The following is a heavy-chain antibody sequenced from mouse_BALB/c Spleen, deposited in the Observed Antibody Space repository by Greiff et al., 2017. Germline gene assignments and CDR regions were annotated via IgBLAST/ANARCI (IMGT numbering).Heavy chain of an antibody. Sequence: QVQLQQSGAELVRPGTSVKVSCKASGYAFTNYLIEWVKQRPGQGLEWIGVINPGSGGTNYNEKFKGKATLTADKSSSTAYMQLSSLTSDDSAVYFCARGITTVVGMDYWGQGTSVTVSS. CDR2: INPGSGGT. D-gene: IGHD1-1*01. CDR3: ARGITTVVGMDY. CDR1: GYAFTNYL. J-gene: IGHJ4*01. V-gene: IGHV1-54*01.